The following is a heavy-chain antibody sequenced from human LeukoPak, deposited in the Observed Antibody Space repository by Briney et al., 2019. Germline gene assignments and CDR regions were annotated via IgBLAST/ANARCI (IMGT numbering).Heavy chain of an antibody. J-gene: IGHJ3*02. V-gene: IGHV1-46*01. CDR2: INPSGGST. CDR3: AGAPSTRDAFDI. CDR1: GYTFTSYY. Sequence: ASVKVSCKASGYTFTSYYMHWVRQAPGQGLEWMGIINPSGGSTSYAQKFQGRVTMTRDTSTSTVYMELSSLRSEDTAVYYCAGAPSTRDAFDIWGQGTMVTVSS.